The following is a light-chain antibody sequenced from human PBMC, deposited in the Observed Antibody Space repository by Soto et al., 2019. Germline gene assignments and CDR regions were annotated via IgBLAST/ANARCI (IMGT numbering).Light chain of an antibody. CDR1: QSVSSY. J-gene: IGKJ4*01. CDR2: DTS. V-gene: IGKV3-11*01. Sequence: EIVLTQSPATLSLSPGERATLSCRASQSVSSYLVWYQQRPGQAPRLLIYDTSKRATGIPTRFSGSGSGTDFTLTISSLETEDVAVYYCQQRGSWPLTFGGGTKVEIK. CDR3: QQRGSWPLT.